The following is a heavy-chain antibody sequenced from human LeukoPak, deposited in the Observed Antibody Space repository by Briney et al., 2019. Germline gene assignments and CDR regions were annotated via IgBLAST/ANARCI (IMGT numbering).Heavy chain of an antibody. CDR1: GGTFSSYA. CDR2: IIPIFGTA. J-gene: IGHJ6*03. V-gene: IGHV1-69*13. Sequence: SVKVSCKASGGTFSSYAISWVRQAPGQGLEWMGGIIPIFGTANYAQKFQGRVTITADESTSTAYMELSSLRSEDTAVYYCARDFRFWSGYSYYYYYMDVWGKGTTVTVSS. D-gene: IGHD3-3*01. CDR3: ARDFRFWSGYSYYYYYMDV.